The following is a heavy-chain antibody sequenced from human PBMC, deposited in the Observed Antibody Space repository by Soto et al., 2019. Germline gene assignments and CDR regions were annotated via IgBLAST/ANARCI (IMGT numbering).Heavy chain of an antibody. D-gene: IGHD6-6*01. V-gene: IGHV3-21*01. CDR2: ISRSSSYI. CDR3: ARGVSGTMLRIAARRAYAFDI. J-gene: IGHJ3*02. Sequence: EVQLVVSGGGLVKPGGSLRLSCAASGFTFSSYSMNWVRQAPGKGLEWVSSISRSSSYIYYADSVKGRFTISRDNAKNSLYLQMNSLRAEGTAVYYCARGVSGTMLRIAARRAYAFDIWGRGTMVTVSS. CDR1: GFTFSSYS.